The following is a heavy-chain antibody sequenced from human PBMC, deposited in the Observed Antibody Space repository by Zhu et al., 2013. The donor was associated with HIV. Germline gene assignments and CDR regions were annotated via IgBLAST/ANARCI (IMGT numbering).Heavy chain of an antibody. V-gene: IGHV1-18*01. CDR3: ARAGRMAVVVPAAIFWDY. Sequence: QAQLVQSGPEVKKPGASVKVSCKASGYTFTSYGISWVRQAPGQGLEWMGWISAYNGNTNYAQKLQGRATMTTDTSTSTAYMELRSLRSDDTAVYYCARAGRMAVVVPAAIFWDYWGQGTLVTVSS. CDR1: GYTFTSYG. J-gene: IGHJ4*02. D-gene: IGHD2-2*01. CDR2: ISAYNGNT.